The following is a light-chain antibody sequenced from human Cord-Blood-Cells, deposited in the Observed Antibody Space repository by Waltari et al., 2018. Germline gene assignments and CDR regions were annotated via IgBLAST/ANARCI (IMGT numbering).Light chain of an antibody. CDR2: DVS. J-gene: IGLJ1*01. CDR3: CSYAGSYTYV. V-gene: IGLV2-11*01. CDR1: ISDVGGYNY. Sequence: QSALTQPRSVSGSPGQSVTISCTGTISDVGGYNYVSWYKQPPGKTPNLMIYDVSKRPSGVPDRFSGSKSGNTASLTISGLQAEDEADYYCCSYAGSYTYVFGTGTKVTVL.